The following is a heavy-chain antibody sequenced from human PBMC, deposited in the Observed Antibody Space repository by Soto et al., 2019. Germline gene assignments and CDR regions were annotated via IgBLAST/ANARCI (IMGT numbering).Heavy chain of an antibody. J-gene: IGHJ4*02. CDR3: ARVNYYGSGSYYIRSLDY. D-gene: IGHD3-10*01. V-gene: IGHV4-4*02. CDR2: IYHGGST. CDR1: GGSISSFNW. Sequence: SETLSLTCGVSGGSISSFNWWSWVRQPPGKGLEWIGEIYHGGSTNYSPSLKSRVTLSVDKSKNQFSLKLNSVTVADTAVYYCARVNYYGSGSYYIRSLDYWGQGTLVTVSS.